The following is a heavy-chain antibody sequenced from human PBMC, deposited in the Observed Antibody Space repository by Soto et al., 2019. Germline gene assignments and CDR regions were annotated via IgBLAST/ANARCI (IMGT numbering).Heavy chain of an antibody. CDR3: VPWFGELLFDY. Sequence: GGSLRLSCAASGFTFSSYGMHWVRQAPGKGLEWVAVIWYDGSNKYYADSVKGRFTISRDNSKNTLYLQMNSLRAEDTAVYYCVPWFGELLFDYWGQGPLGTVAS. CDR1: GFTFSSYG. V-gene: IGHV3-33*01. D-gene: IGHD3-10*01. J-gene: IGHJ4*02. CDR2: IWYDGSNK.